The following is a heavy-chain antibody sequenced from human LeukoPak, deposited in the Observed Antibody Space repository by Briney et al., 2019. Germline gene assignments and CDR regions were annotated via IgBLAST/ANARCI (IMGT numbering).Heavy chain of an antibody. CDR3: ARLVGAAHY. V-gene: IGHV4-4*02. D-gene: IGHD1-26*01. CDR2: IYYSGST. J-gene: IGHJ4*02. Sequence: PSGTLSLTCAVSGGSISSSNWWSWVRQPPGKGLEWIGYIYYSGSTNYNPSLKSRVTISVDTSKNQFSLKLSSVTAADTAVYYCARLVGAAHYWGQGTLVTVSS. CDR1: GGSISSSNW.